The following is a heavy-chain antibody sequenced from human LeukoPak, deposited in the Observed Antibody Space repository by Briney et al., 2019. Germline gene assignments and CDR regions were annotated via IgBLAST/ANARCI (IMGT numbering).Heavy chain of an antibody. D-gene: IGHD3-9*01. CDR2: IYYSGST. J-gene: IGHJ5*02. CDR3: ARPTLTNWFDP. CDR1: GGSISSSSYY. Sequence: PSETLSLTCTVSGGSISSSSYYWGWIRQPPGKGLEWIGSIYYSGSTYYNPSLKSRVTISVDTSKNQFSLKLSSVTAADTAVYYRARPTLTNWFDPWGQGTLVTVSS. V-gene: IGHV4-39*01.